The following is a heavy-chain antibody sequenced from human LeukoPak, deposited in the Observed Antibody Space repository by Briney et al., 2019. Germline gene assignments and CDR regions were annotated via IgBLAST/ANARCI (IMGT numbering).Heavy chain of an antibody. CDR1: GGSISSSSCY. CDR2: IYHSGST. Sequence: SETLSLTCTVSGGSISSSSCYWGWIRQPPGKGLEWIGSIYHSGSTYYNPSLKSRVTISVDTSKNQFSLKLSSVTAADTAVYYCARYVDTAMVTRVDPWGQGTLVTVAS. CDR3: ARYVDTAMVTRVDP. D-gene: IGHD5-18*01. V-gene: IGHV4-39*01. J-gene: IGHJ5*02.